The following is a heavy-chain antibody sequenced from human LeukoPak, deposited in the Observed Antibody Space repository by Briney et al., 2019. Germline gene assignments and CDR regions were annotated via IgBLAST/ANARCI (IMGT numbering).Heavy chain of an antibody. CDR3: ARIVVVAATNPREFDP. Sequence: GESLKISCKGSGYSFTSYWIGWVRQMPGKGLEWMGIIYPGDSDTRYGPSFQGQVTISADKSISTAYLQWSSLKASDTAMYYCARIVVVAATNPREFDPWGQGTLVTVSS. J-gene: IGHJ5*02. CDR2: IYPGDSDT. CDR1: GYSFTSYW. D-gene: IGHD2-15*01. V-gene: IGHV5-51*01.